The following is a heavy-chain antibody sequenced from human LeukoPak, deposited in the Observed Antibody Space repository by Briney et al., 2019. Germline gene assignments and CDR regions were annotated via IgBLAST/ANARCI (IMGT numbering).Heavy chain of an antibody. CDR2: ISYDGSNK. CDR3: ARAAPYDY. J-gene: IGHJ4*02. Sequence: GGSLRLSCAASGFTFSSYAMHWVRQAPGKGLEWVAVISYDGSNKYYADSVKGRFTISRDNSKNTLYLQMNSLRAEDTAVYYCARAAPYDYWGQGTLVTVSS. V-gene: IGHV3-30-3*01. CDR1: GFTFSSYA. D-gene: IGHD6-25*01.